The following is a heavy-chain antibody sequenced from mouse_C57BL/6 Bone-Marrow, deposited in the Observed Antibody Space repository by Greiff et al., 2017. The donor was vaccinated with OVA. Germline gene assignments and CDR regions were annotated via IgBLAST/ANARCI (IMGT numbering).Heavy chain of an antibody. CDR3: ARGGDYTYWYFDV. Sequence: EVQLVESEGGLVQPGSSMKLSCTASGFTFSDYYMAWVRQVPEKGLEWVANINYDGSSTYYLDFLKSRFIISRDNAKNILYLQMSSLKSEDTATYYCARGGDYTYWYFDVWGTGTTVTVSS. CDR1: GFTFSDYY. J-gene: IGHJ1*03. V-gene: IGHV5-16*01. D-gene: IGHD2-13*01. CDR2: INYDGSST.